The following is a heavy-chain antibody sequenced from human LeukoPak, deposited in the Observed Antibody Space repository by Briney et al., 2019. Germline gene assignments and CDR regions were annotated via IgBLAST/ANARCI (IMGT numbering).Heavy chain of an antibody. J-gene: IGHJ6*02. CDR2: INPSGGST. CDR1: GYTFTSYY. V-gene: IGHV1-46*01. D-gene: IGHD1-14*01. Sequence: ASVKVSCKASGYTFTSYYMHWVRQAPGQGLEWMGIINPSGGSTSYAQKFQGRVTMTRDTSTSTVYMELSSLRSEDPAVYYCARDFRRISTYYYYYGMDVWGQGTTVTVSS. CDR3: ARDFRRISTYYYYYGMDV.